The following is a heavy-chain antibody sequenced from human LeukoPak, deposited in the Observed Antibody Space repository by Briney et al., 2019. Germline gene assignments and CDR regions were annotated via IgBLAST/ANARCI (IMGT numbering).Heavy chain of an antibody. V-gene: IGHV3-43D*03. J-gene: IGHJ4*02. CDR3: VKGDSSGYPSYFDS. CDR1: GFTFYDYV. D-gene: IGHD3-22*01. CDR2: ISWDGGDT. Sequence: GGSLRLSCGVSGFTFYDYVMHWVRQVPGEGLEWVSLISWDGGDTHYSDSVKGRFTISRDNSKNSLYLQMDSLRAEDSAFYYCVKGDSSGYPSYFDSWGLGTLVTVSS.